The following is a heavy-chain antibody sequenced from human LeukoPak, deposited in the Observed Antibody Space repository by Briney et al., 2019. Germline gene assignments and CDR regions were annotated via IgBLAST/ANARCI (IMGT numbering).Heavy chain of an antibody. CDR2: ISVYNGNT. CDR1: GYTFTSYG. J-gene: IGHJ4*02. V-gene: IGHV1-18*01. Sequence: ASVKVSCKASGYTFTSYGISWVRQAPGQGLEWIGWISVYNGNTSYAQKLQGRGTMTTDTSTSTAYMELRSLQSDDTAVYYCARAVSFSGSAVTGGAHWGQGTLVTVSS. CDR3: ARAVSFSGSAVTGGAH. D-gene: IGHD6-19*01.